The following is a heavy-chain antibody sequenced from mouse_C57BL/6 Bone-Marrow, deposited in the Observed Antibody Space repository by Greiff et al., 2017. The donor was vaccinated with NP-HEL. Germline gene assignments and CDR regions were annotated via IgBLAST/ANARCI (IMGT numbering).Heavy chain of an antibody. Sequence: VQLKQSGAELVRPGASVKLSCTASGFNIKDDYMHWVKQRPEQGLEWIGWIDPENGDTEYASKFQGKATITADTSSNTAYLQLSSLTSEDTAVYYCTTFYGNYPSFMDYWGQGTSVTVSS. CDR3: TTFYGNYPSFMDY. J-gene: IGHJ4*01. CDR2: IDPENGDT. CDR1: GFNIKDDY. V-gene: IGHV14-4*01. D-gene: IGHD2-1*01.